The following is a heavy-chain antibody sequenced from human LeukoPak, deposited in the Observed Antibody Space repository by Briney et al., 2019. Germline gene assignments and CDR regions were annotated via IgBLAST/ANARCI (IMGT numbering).Heavy chain of an antibody. CDR1: GFSFSDAW. D-gene: IGHD5-24*01. CDR3: AKSGYNRFDY. J-gene: IGHJ4*02. V-gene: IGHV3-23*01. Sequence: GGSLRLSCAVSGFSFSDAWMSWVRQTPGKGLEWVSAFSGSGGDTYYADSVKGRFTISRDNSKNTLYLQMNSLRAEDTAVYYCAKSGYNRFDYWGQGTLVTVSS. CDR2: FSGSGGDT.